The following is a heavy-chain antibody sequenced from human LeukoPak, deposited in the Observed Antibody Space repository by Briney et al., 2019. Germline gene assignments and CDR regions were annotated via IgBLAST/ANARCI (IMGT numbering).Heavy chain of an antibody. CDR3: ARLEGYSYGPHNPDY. Sequence: GESLKISCKGSGYSFTSYWIGWVRQMPGKGLEWMGIIYPGDSDTRYSPSFQGQVTISADKSISTAYLQWSSLKASDTVMYYCARLEGYSYGPHNPDYWGQGTLVTVSS. CDR2: IYPGDSDT. V-gene: IGHV5-51*01. J-gene: IGHJ4*02. CDR1: GYSFTSYW. D-gene: IGHD5-18*01.